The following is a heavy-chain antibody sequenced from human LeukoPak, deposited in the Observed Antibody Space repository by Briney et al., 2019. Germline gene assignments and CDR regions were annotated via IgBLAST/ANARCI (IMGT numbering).Heavy chain of an antibody. CDR3: SRFRDSTPVATDAFDV. CDR1: GDSVSSNSAA. Sequence: SQTLSLTCAISGDSVSSNSAAWNWIGQSPSRGLEWLARTYYRSKWYSDYAASVKSRITINPDTSKNQFSLQLNSVTPEDTAVYYCSRFRDSTPVATDAFDVWGQGTRVTVAS. CDR2: TYYRSKWYS. J-gene: IGHJ3*01. V-gene: IGHV6-1*01. D-gene: IGHD4-23*01.